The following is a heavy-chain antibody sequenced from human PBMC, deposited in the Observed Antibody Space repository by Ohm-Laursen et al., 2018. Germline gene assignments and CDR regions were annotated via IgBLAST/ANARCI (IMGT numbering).Heavy chain of an antibody. J-gene: IGHJ3*02. Sequence: SVKVSCKASGFTFTSSAMQWVRQARGQRLEWIGWIVVGSGNTNYAQKFQERVTITRDMSTSTAYMELSSLRSEDTAVYYCAALSHYYDSSGYWTPDAFDIWGQGTMVTVSS. CDR3: AALSHYYDSSGYWTPDAFDI. V-gene: IGHV1-58*02. D-gene: IGHD3-22*01. CDR1: GFTFTSSA. CDR2: IVVGSGNT.